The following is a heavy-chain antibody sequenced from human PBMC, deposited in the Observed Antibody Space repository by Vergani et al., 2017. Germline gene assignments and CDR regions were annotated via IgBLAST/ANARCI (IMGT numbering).Heavy chain of an antibody. J-gene: IGHJ5*02. CDR1: GFTFSSYS. D-gene: IGHD2-15*01. V-gene: IGHV3-48*01. Sequence: EVQLVESGGGLVQPGGSLRLSCAASGFTFSSYSMNWVRQAPGKGLEWVSYISSISSTIYYADSVKGRFTISRENAKNSLYLQMNSLRAEDTAVYYCASGIGYAGYCSGGSCYPWGQGTLVTVSS. CDR3: ASGIGYAGYCSGGSCYP. CDR2: ISSISSTI.